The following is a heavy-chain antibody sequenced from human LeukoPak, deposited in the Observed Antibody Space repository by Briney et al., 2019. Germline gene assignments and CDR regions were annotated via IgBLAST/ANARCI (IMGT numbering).Heavy chain of an antibody. D-gene: IGHD1-7*01. CDR3: ATEGKTRTWNYYQAKPVY. CDR1: GFTFSSYA. J-gene: IGHJ4*02. V-gene: IGHV3-23*01. CDR2: INGSGGST. Sequence: GGSLRLSCAASGFTFSSYAMNWVRQAPGMGLEWVSAINGSGGSTYYADSVKGRFTFSRDNSKNTLYLQMNSLRAEDTAVYYCATEGKTRTWNYYQAKPVYWGQGTLVTVSS.